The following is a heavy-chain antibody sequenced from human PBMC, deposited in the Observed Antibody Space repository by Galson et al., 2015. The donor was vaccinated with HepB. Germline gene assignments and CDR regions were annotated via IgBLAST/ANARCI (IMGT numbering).Heavy chain of an antibody. CDR1: GFTFRNYA. CDR2: ISGSGGST. CDR3: GKEEVEVATISPVRY. V-gene: IGHV3-23*01. J-gene: IGHJ4*02. Sequence: SLRLSCAASGFTFRNYAMSWVRQAPGKGLEWVPAISGSGGSTYYTDSVKGRFTVSRDNSKNTLYLQMNSLRAEDTAVYYCGKEEVEVATISPVRYWGQGTLVTVSS. D-gene: IGHD5-24*01.